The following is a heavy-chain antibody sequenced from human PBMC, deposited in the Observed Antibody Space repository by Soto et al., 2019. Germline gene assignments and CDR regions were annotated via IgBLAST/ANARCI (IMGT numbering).Heavy chain of an antibody. J-gene: IGHJ6*03. CDR2: IYYSGST. D-gene: IGHD1-20*01. CDR1: GGSISSYY. V-gene: IGHV4-59*01. Sequence: SETLSLTCTVSGGSISSYYWSWIRQPPGKGLEWIGYIYYSGSTNYNPSLKSRVTISVDTSKNQFSLKLSSVTAADTAVYYCARDSYNWTTEDYYYYMDVWGKGTTVTVSS. CDR3: ARDSYNWTTEDYYYYMDV.